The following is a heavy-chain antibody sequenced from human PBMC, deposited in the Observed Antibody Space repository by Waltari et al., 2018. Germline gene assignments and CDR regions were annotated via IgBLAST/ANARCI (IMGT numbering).Heavy chain of an antibody. D-gene: IGHD2-21*01. Sequence: QVQLVQSGAEVKKPGASVKVSCKASGYTFTSYYMHWVRQAPGQGREWMGIINPSGGSTSYAQKFQGRVTMTRDTSTSTVYMELSSLKSEDTAVYYCARDGAYCGGDCYLDYWGQGTLVTVSS. CDR2: INPSGGST. V-gene: IGHV1-46*01. CDR1: GYTFTSYY. J-gene: IGHJ4*02. CDR3: ARDGAYCGGDCYLDY.